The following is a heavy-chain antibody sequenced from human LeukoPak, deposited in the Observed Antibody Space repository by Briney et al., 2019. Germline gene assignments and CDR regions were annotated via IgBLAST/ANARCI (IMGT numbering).Heavy chain of an antibody. V-gene: IGHV3-74*01. Sequence: GGSLRLSCAASGFTFSNYMMHWVRQAPGKGLVWISRIKSDGITITYADSVKGRFTISRDNAKNTLYLQMNSLRAEDTAVYYCLRDLNWSLDQWGQGTLVTVSS. J-gene: IGHJ4*02. CDR1: GFTFSNYM. CDR3: LRDLNWSLDQ. D-gene: IGHD1-20*01. CDR2: IKSDGITI.